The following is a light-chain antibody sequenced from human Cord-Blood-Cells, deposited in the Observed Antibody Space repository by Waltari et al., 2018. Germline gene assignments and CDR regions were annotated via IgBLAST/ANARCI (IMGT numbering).Light chain of an antibody. CDR2: EGS. CDR3: CSHAGSSTWV. V-gene: IGLV2-23*01. CDR1: SSDVGSYNL. Sequence: QSALTQPASVSGSHGQSITISCTGTSSDVGSYNLVSWYQQHPGKAPKLMIYEGSKRPSGVSNRFSGSKSGNTASLTISGLQAEDEADYYCCSHAGSSTWVFGGGTKLTVL. J-gene: IGLJ3*02.